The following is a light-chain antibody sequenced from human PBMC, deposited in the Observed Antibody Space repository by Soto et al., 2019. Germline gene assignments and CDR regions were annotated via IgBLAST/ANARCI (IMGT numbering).Light chain of an antibody. Sequence: DIQLTQSPSTVYASVGDRVNITCRASQAITNWMAWYQQKPGKAPKLLIYRASTLERGVPSRFSGSGSGKEFTLTISGLQSDDFGTYYCQQYDTNTPYTFGQGSRLEI. J-gene: IGKJ2*01. CDR2: RAS. V-gene: IGKV1-5*03. CDR1: QAITNW. CDR3: QQYDTNTPYT.